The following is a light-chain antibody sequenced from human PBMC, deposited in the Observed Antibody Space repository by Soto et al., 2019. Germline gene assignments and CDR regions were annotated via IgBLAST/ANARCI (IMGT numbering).Light chain of an antibody. Sequence: DIVMTQSPDSLAVSLGETATINCKSSQSVLYSSNNKNHLAWYQQKPGQPPKLLIYWASTRESGVPDRFSGSGSGTDFTLTISSLQAEDVAVYYCQQYYSTPPTFGQGTKLEIK. CDR3: QQYYSTPPT. CDR2: WAS. CDR1: QSVLYSSNNKNH. V-gene: IGKV4-1*01. J-gene: IGKJ2*01.